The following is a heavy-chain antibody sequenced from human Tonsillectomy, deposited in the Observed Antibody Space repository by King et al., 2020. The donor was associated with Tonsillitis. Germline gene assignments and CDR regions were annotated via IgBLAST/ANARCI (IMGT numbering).Heavy chain of an antibody. Sequence: VQLVESGGGVVQPVRSLRLSCAAAGFTFSSYGMHWVRLAPGKGLEWVAVIWYDGSNKYYADFVKGRFTISRDNSKNTLYLQMNSLRAEDTAVYYCARSESGYYNWFDPWGQGTLVTVSS. CDR1: GFTFSSYG. CDR2: IWYDGSNK. CDR3: ARSESGYYNWFDP. J-gene: IGHJ5*02. D-gene: IGHD3-3*01. V-gene: IGHV3-33*01.